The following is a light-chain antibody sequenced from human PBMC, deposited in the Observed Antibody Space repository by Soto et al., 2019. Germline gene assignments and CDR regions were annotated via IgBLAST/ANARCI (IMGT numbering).Light chain of an antibody. CDR1: QSISNY. J-gene: IGKJ2*01. CDR2: IAS. CDR3: QQSYSTPYT. Sequence: DIHMTQSPSSLSASVGDRVTIACRASQSISNYLNWYQQKPGKAPNLLIYIASNLHSGVPSRSSGSGSGTDFTLTISSLQPEDFATYYCQQSYSTPYTFGQGTKVDIK. V-gene: IGKV1-39*01.